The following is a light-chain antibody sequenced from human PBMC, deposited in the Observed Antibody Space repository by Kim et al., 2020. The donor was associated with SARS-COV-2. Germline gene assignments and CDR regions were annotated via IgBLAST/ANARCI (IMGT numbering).Light chain of an antibody. V-gene: IGLV1-40*01. CDR3: QSYDSSLSGYV. CDR2: ANS. Sequence: QSVLTQPPSVSGATGQRVTISCTGSSSNLGAGYDVNWYQQLPGTVPKLLIYANSNRHSGVPGRFSVSKSGSSASLDITGLQAEDETDYYCQSYDSSLSGYVFGTGTKVSVL. J-gene: IGLJ1*01. CDR1: SSNLGAGYD.